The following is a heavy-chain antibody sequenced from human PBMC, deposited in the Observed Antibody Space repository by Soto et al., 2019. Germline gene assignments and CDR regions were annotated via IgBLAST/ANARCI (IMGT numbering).Heavy chain of an antibody. CDR1: GFTFSSYS. Sequence: GGSLRLSCAASGFTFSSYSMNWVRQAPGKGLEWVSYISSSSSTIYYADSVKGRFTISRDNAKNSLYLQMNSLRAEDTAVYYYPCLPSNDAFDLWGQGTRVTVSS. J-gene: IGHJ3*01. V-gene: IGHV3-48*01. CDR2: ISSSSSTI. CDR3: PCLPSNDAFDL.